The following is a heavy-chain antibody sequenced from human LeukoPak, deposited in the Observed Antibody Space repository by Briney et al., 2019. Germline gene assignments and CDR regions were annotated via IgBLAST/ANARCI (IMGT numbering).Heavy chain of an antibody. CDR3: ARDTGRYLWFGELFDYYYGMDV. D-gene: IGHD3-10*01. V-gene: IGHV3-53*01. J-gene: IGHJ6*04. CDR1: GFTVSSNY. Sequence: GGSLRLSCAASGFTVSSNYMSWVRQAPGKGLEWVSVIYSGGSTYYADSVKGRFTISRDNSKNSLYLQMNSLRAEDTAVYYCARDTGRYLWFGELFDYYYGMDVWGKGTTVTVSS. CDR2: IYSGGST.